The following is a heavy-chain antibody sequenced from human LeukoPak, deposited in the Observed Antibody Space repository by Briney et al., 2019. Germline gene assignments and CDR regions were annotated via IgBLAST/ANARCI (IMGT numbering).Heavy chain of an antibody. CDR2: VDPEDGET. CDR1: GYTFTDYY. J-gene: IGHJ4*02. V-gene: IGHV1-69-2*01. D-gene: IGHD6-19*01. CDR3: ATSEYSRGWYATDY. Sequence: ATVKISCKVSGYTFTDYYMHWVQQAPGKGLEWMGLVDPEDGETIYAEKFQGRVTITADTSTDTAYMEPSSLRSEDTAVYYGATSEYSRGWYATDYWGQGTLVTVSS.